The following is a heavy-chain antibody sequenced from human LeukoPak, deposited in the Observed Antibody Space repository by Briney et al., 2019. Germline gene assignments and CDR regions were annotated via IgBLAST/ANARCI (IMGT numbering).Heavy chain of an antibody. V-gene: IGHV3-21*01. CDR2: ISSSSSYI. CDR1: GFTLSTYA. J-gene: IGHJ4*02. D-gene: IGHD6-19*01. Sequence: GGSLRLSCTASGFTLSTYAMNWVRQAPGKGLEWVSSISSSSSYIYYADSVKGRFTISRDNAKNSLYLQMNSLRAEDTAVYYCASYSSGWQLDYWGQGTLVTVSS. CDR3: ASYSSGWQLDY.